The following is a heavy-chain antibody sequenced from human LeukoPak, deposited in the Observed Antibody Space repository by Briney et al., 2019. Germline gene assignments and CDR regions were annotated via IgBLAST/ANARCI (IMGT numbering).Heavy chain of an antibody. CDR2: IKQDVSEK. CDR1: GFTLSSYA. J-gene: IGHJ4*02. CDR3: ARGGGKGSFDY. V-gene: IGHV3-7*01. Sequence: GGSLRLSCAASGFTLSSYAMSWVRQAPGKGLEWVANIKQDVSEKYYVDSVKGRFTISRDNAKNSLYLQMNSLRTEDTAVYYCARGGGKGSFDYWGQGTLVTVSS.